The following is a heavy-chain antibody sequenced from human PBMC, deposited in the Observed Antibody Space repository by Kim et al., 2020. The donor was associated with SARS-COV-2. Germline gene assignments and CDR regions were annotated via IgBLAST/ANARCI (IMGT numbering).Heavy chain of an antibody. CDR2: K. V-gene: IGHV3-30*01. Sequence: KYYADSVKGRFTISRDNSKNTLYLQMNSLRAADTAVYYCARDLYYYGMDVWGQGTTVTVSS. J-gene: IGHJ6*02. CDR3: ARDLYYYGMDV.